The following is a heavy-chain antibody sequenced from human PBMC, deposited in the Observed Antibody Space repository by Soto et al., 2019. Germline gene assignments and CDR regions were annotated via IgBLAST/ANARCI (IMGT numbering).Heavy chain of an antibody. D-gene: IGHD2-2*01. J-gene: IGHJ5*02. CDR3: ARDCSSTSCYLSFDP. Sequence: NPSETLSLTCAVYGGSFSGYYWSWIRQPPGKGLEWIGEINHSGSTNYNPSLKSRVTISVDTSKNQFSLKLSSVTAADTAVYYCARDCSSTSCYLSFDPWGQGTLVTVSS. CDR1: GGSFSGYY. V-gene: IGHV4-34*01. CDR2: INHSGST.